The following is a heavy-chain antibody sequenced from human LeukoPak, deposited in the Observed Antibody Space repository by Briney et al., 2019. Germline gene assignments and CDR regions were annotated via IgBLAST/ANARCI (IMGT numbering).Heavy chain of an antibody. CDR3: ARSSDYSNYGIDY. D-gene: IGHD4-11*01. J-gene: IGHJ4*02. CDR1: GGSISSYY. Sequence: SVTLSLTCTVSGGSISSYYWSWIRQPPGKGLEWIGYIYYSGSTNYNPSLKSRVTISVDTSKNQFSLKLSSVTAADTAVYYCARSSDYSNYGIDYWGQGTLVTVSS. V-gene: IGHV4-59*01. CDR2: IYYSGST.